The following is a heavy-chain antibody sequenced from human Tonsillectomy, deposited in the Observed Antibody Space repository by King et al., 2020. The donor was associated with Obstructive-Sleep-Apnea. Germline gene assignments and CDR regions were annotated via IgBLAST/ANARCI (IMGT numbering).Heavy chain of an antibody. D-gene: IGHD3-22*01. CDR1: GGSISSGGYY. J-gene: IGHJ6*02. CDR3: ARQSGSSGYYGMDV. Sequence: QLQESGPGLVKPSQTLSLTCTVSGGSISSGGYYWSWIRQHPGKGLEWIGYIYYSGSTYYTPSLKSRVTISVDTSKNQFSLKLSSVTAADTAVYYCARQSGSSGYYGMDVWGQGTTVTVSS. CDR2: IYYSGST. V-gene: IGHV4-31*03.